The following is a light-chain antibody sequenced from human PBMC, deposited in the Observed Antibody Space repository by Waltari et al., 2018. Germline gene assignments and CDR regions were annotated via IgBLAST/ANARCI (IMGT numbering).Light chain of an antibody. CDR1: QGINSW. J-gene: IGKJ5*01. V-gene: IGKV1-12*01. CDR3: QQSSSFPVT. Sequence: DIQMTQSPSSVSASVGDRVTITCRASQGINSWLAWYQQKPGKAPRLLIYAASNLQSGVPSRFSGSGSGTDFTLTIGNLQPEDFATYFCQQSSSFPVTFGQGTRLEIK. CDR2: AAS.